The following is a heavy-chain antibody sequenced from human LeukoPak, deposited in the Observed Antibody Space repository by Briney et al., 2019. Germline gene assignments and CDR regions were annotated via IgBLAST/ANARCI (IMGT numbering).Heavy chain of an antibody. D-gene: IGHD3-22*01. V-gene: IGHV3-30*02. J-gene: IGHJ4*02. CDR3: AIYDNRGDFDY. Sequence: GGSLRLSCAASGFIFSDYGMHWVRQAPGKGLEWVAFIRNDDSDRDYGDSVKGRFIISRDNSKNTLFLQMNSLRPEDTGVYYCAIYDNRGDFDYWGQGTRVTVSA. CDR1: GFIFSDYG. CDR2: IRNDDSDR.